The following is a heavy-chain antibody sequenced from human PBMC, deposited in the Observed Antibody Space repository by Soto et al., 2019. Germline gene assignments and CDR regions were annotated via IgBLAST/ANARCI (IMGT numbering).Heavy chain of an antibody. V-gene: IGHV1-3*05. CDR3: ASGDSSGYTALDI. Sequence: QVRLVQSGAEEEKPGASVKVSCKASENTFTNYAIHWVRQAPGQRLEWMGWINAGNGNTKYSQKFQGRVSITKDTSASTAYMELSSLTSEDTAVYYCASGDSSGYTALDIWGQGTMVTVSS. J-gene: IGHJ3*02. D-gene: IGHD3-22*01. CDR1: ENTFTNYA. CDR2: INAGNGNT.